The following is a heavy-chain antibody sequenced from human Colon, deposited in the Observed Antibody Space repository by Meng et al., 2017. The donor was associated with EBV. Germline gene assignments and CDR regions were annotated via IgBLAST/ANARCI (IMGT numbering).Heavy chain of an antibody. J-gene: IGHJ4*02. CDR2: IYHSGST. CDR3: ARDTSTWGNKGLDH. Sequence: QLQLQESGSGLVKPSQTLSRTCVVSGDSVTNGGYSWSWIRQPPGKGLEWIGYIYHSGSTKYNPSLKSRVTISVDTSKNQFSLKLSSVTAADTAVYYCARDTSTWGNKGLDHWGQGILVTVSS. CDR1: GDSVTNGGYS. V-gene: IGHV4-30-2*01. D-gene: IGHD7-27*01.